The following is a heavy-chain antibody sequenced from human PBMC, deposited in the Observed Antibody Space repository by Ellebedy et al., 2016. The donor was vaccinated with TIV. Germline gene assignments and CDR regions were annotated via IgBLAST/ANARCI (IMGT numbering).Heavy chain of an antibody. CDR2: ISGDGDNE. V-gene: IGHV3-30-3*01. J-gene: IGHJ2*01. CDR1: GLTFSTSA. D-gene: IGHD6-19*01. Sequence: GGSLRLXXAASGLTFSTSAIHWVRQAPGKGLEWVAVISGDGDNEYYADSVKGRFTISRDNFDNTVHLHMDSLRAEDTAVFYCAREPFGSGWYRGYFDLWGRGTLVTVSS. CDR3: AREPFGSGWYRGYFDL.